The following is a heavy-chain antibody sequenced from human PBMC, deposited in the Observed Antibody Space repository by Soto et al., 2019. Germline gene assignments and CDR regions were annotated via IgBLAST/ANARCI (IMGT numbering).Heavy chain of an antibody. D-gene: IGHD6-13*01. Sequence: QVQLQESGPGLVKPSETLSLTCTVSGGSISSYYWSWIRQPPGKGLEWIGYIYYSGSTNYNPSLKSRSTISVDTSKNQFSLKLSSVTAADTAVYYWARGSTLRPDIAAAGTGYYYYGMDVWGQGTTVTVSS. CDR2: IYYSGST. J-gene: IGHJ6*02. V-gene: IGHV4-59*01. CDR3: ARGSTLRPDIAAAGTGYYYYGMDV. CDR1: GGSISSYY.